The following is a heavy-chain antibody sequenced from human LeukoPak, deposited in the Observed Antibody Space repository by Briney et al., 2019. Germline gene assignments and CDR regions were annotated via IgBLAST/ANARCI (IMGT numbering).Heavy chain of an antibody. Sequence: GGSLRLSCAASGFTFSSYAMHWVRQAPGKGLEWVAVISYDGRNKYYAESVKGRFTISRDNSKNTLYLQMNSLRAEDTAVYYCARDNDGAAAGSFDYWGQGTLVTVSS. J-gene: IGHJ4*02. D-gene: IGHD6-13*01. CDR2: ISYDGRNK. CDR3: ARDNDGAAAGSFDY. CDR1: GFTFSSYA. V-gene: IGHV3-30*04.